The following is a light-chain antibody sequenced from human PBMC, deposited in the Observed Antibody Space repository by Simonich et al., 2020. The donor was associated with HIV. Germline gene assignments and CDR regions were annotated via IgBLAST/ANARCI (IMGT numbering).Light chain of an antibody. CDR1: QGISTY. V-gene: IGKV1-9*01. J-gene: IGKJ4*01. Sequence: DIQLTQSPSFLSASVGDRVTITCRASQGISTYLAWYQQKPGNAPKLLIYAASTLQSGVPSRFSGSGSGTDFTLTISSLQPEDFATYYCQQANSFPLTFGGGTKVEIK. CDR2: AAS. CDR3: QQANSFPLT.